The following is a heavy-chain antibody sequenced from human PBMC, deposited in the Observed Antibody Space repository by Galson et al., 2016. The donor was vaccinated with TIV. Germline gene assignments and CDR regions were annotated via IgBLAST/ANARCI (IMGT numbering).Heavy chain of an antibody. Sequence: SVKVSCKASGDTFSSFVISWVRQAPGQGLEWMGGIIPLFGEAHYAQKFQGRVTISADESTSTVYMELSGLRSGDTAMYYCAKCRNTAMYTYYYYHGLDVWGQGTTVTASS. CDR2: IIPLFGEA. CDR3: AKCRNTAMYTYYYYHGLDV. D-gene: IGHD5-18*01. V-gene: IGHV1-69*13. J-gene: IGHJ6*02. CDR1: GDTFSSFV.